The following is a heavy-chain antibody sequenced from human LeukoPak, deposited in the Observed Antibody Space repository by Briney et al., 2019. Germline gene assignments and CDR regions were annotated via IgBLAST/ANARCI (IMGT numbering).Heavy chain of an antibody. CDR2: IIPIFGTA. J-gene: IGHJ1*01. CDR3: ARGQFSYSSGWSRAEYFQH. CDR1: GGTFSSYA. Sequence: SVKVSCKASGGTFSSYAISWVRQAPGQGLEWMGGIIPIFGTANYAQKFQGRVTITADKSTSTAYMELSSLRSEDTAVYYCARGQFSYSSGWSRAEYFQHWGQGTLVTVSS. V-gene: IGHV1-69*06. D-gene: IGHD6-19*01.